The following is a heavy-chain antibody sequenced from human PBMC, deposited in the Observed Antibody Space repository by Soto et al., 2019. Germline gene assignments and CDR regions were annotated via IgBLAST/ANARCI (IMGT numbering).Heavy chain of an antibody. CDR3: ARDRRPSIYSGLAV. J-gene: IGHJ6*02. Sequence: GGSLRLSCAASGFTFSDYAMSWVRQAPGKGLEWVSAIDGSSATTNYADSVKGRFTISRDNSKNTLFLHMSGLRAEDTAVYYCARDRRPSIYSGLAVWGQGTTVTVSS. CDR2: IDGSSATT. CDR1: GFTFSDYA. D-gene: IGHD2-2*01. V-gene: IGHV3-23*01.